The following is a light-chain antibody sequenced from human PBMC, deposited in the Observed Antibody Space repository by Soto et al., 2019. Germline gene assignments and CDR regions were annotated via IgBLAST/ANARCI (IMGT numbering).Light chain of an antibody. CDR1: QSVSSSY. CDR3: KHYGTSAL. Sequence: EIVLTQSPCTLSLSPGERATLSCRASQSVSSSYLAWYQQKPGQAPRLLIYGASSRATGIPDRFSVSASGTDFTLTISRLEPEAFAVYYCKHYGTSALFGPGTKVDIK. CDR2: GAS. V-gene: IGKV3-20*01. J-gene: IGKJ3*01.